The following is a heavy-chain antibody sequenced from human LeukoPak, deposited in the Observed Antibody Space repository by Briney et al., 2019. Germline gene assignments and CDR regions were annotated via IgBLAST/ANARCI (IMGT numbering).Heavy chain of an antibody. J-gene: IGHJ3*02. V-gene: IGHV4-39*01. CDR1: GGSISSSSYY. Sequence: KPSETLSLTCTVSGGSISSSSYYWGWIRQPPGKGLEWIGSIYYSGSTYYNPSLKSRVTISVDTSKNQFSLKLSSVTAADTAVYYCARLPMGDYVWGSYINNEAFDIWGQGTMATVSS. CDR3: ARLPMGDYVWGSYINNEAFDI. CDR2: IYYSGST. D-gene: IGHD3-16*01.